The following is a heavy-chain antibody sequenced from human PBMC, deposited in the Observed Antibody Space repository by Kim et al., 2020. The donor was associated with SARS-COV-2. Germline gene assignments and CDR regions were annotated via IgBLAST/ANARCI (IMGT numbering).Heavy chain of an antibody. CDR1: GGSISSGGYY. Sequence: SETLSLTCTVSGGSISSGGYYWSWIRQHPGKGLEWIGYIYYSGSTSYNPSLKSRVTISVDTSKNQFSLKLSSVTAADTAVYYCSRSFGVAPPVNYWGQGTLVTVSS. D-gene: IGHD3-3*01. CDR2: IYYSGST. V-gene: IGHV4-31*03. J-gene: IGHJ4*02. CDR3: SRSFGVAPPVNY.